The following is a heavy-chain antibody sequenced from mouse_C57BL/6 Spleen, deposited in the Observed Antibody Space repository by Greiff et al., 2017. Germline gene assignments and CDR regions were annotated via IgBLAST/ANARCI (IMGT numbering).Heavy chain of an antibody. CDR3: ARSGGSSSYYAMDY. J-gene: IGHJ4*01. V-gene: IGHV1-64*01. CDR2: IHPNSGST. Sequence: QVQLQQPGAELVKPGASVKLSCKASGYTFTSYWMHWVKQRPGQGLEWIGMIHPNSGSTNYYEKFKSKATLTVDKSSSTAYMQLSSLTSEDSAVYYCARSGGSSSYYAMDYWGQGTSVTVSS. D-gene: IGHD1-1*01. CDR1: GYTFTSYW.